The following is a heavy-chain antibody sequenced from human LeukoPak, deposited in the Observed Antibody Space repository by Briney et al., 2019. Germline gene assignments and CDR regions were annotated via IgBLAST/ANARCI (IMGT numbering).Heavy chain of an antibody. V-gene: IGHV1-69*04. Sequence: SVKVSCKASGGTFSSYGISWVRQAPGQGLEWMGRIIPILDITNYAQKFQGRVTITADKSTSTAYMELSSLRSEDTAVYFCARGFGSSTSYVSDFDFWGQGTLVTVFS. CDR2: IIPILDIT. CDR3: ARGFGSSTSYVSDFDF. CDR1: GGTFSSYG. J-gene: IGHJ4*02. D-gene: IGHD3-16*01.